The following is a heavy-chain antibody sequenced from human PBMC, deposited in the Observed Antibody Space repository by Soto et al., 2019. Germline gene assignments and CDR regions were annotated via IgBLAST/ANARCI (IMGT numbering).Heavy chain of an antibody. CDR1: GGSFSGYY. CDR2: INHSGST. Sequence: KASETLSLTCAVYGGSFSGYYWSWIRQAPGKGLEWIGEINHSGSTNYNPSLKSRVTISVDTSKNQFPLKLSSVTAADTAVYYCARTHPGRGSTSHHYWGQGTLVTVSS. J-gene: IGHJ4*02. D-gene: IGHD2-2*01. CDR3: ARTHPGRGSTSHHY. V-gene: IGHV4-34*01.